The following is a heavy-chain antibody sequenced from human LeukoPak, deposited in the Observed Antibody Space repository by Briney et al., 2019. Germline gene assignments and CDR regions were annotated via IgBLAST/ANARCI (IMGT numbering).Heavy chain of an antibody. CDR3: ARDWPYDGISDAFDI. D-gene: IGHD3-16*01. CDR2: IYYSGST. V-gene: IGHV4-39*07. CDR1: GGSISSSSYY. Sequence: SETLSLTCTVSGGSISSSSYYWGWIRQPPGKGLEWIGSIYYSGSTYYNPSLKSRVTISVDTSKNQFSLKLSSVTAADTAVYYCARDWPYDGISDAFDIWGQGTMVTVSS. J-gene: IGHJ3*02.